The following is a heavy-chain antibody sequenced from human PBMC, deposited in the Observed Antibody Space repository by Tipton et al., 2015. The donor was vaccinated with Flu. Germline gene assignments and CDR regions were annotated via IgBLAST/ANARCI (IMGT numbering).Heavy chain of an antibody. CDR1: GFIVSNNY. CDR2: LYIGGTT. Sequence: SLRLSCVASGFIVSNNYMSWVRQVPGKGLEWVSVLYIGGTTYYADSVKGRFTISRDNSKNTLYLQMDSLRAEDTAVYYCAGGRLVGATTPLDYGGKGALVSVSS. V-gene: IGHV3-53*01. D-gene: IGHD1-26*01. J-gene: IGHJ4*02. CDR3: AGGRLVGATTPLDY.